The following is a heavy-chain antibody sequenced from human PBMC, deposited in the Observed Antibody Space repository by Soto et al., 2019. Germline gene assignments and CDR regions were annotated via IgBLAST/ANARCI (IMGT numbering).Heavy chain of an antibody. V-gene: IGHV4-39*01. CDR1: GGSISSSSDS. J-gene: IGHJ4*02. Sequence: PSETLSLTCTVSGGSISSSSDSSGWILQPPGKRLEWIGSISYRGSNEHKPSLKRRVTISVDTYKNKFSIKLRYVTAADTDVYYCARQEDYYGYFDYWGQGTLVTVSS. D-gene: IGHD3-10*01. CDR3: ARQEDYYGYFDY. CDR2: ISYRGSN.